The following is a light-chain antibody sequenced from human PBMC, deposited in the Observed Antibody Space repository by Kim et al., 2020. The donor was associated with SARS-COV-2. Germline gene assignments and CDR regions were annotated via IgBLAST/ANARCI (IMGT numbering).Light chain of an antibody. V-gene: IGKV1-6*01. CDR2: ATS. CDR1: QGIRND. J-gene: IGKJ4*01. CDR3: LQDYDYPLT. Sequence: AIQMTQSPFSLSASVGDRVTITCRASQGIRNDLGWYQQKPGRAPNLLIYATSTLQSGVPSRFSGSGSGTDFTLTISSLQPEDVATYYCLQDYDYPLTFGGGTKVDIK.